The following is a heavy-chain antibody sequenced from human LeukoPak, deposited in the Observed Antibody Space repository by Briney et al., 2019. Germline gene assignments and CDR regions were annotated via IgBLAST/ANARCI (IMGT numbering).Heavy chain of an antibody. J-gene: IGHJ4*02. Sequence: KTGGSLRLSCAASGFTFSDYYMTWIRQAPGKGLEWLSYISSGGSITPYADSVKGRFTISRDNAENALYLQMNSLRVDDTAVYFCARERYYDGSGANPFDLWGQGTLVTVSS. V-gene: IGHV3-11*01. CDR2: ISSGGSIT. D-gene: IGHD3-22*01. CDR3: ARERYYDGSGANPFDL. CDR1: GFTFSDYY.